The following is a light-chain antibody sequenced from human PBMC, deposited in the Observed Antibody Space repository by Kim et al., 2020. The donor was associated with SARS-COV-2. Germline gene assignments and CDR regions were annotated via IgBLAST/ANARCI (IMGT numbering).Light chain of an antibody. CDR2: DAS. CDR1: QSIGVW. Sequence: ASVGDRVTITCRASQSIGVWLAWYQQKPGKAPKLLIYDASSVESGVPSRFSGSGSGTEFILTISSLQPDDSATYYCQHHSTYPITFGQGTRLEIK. J-gene: IGKJ5*01. CDR3: QHHSTYPIT. V-gene: IGKV1-5*01.